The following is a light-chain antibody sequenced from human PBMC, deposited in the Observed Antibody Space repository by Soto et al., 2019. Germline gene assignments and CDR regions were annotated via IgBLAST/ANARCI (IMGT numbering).Light chain of an antibody. V-gene: IGKV1-5*03. CDR2: KAS. Sequence: DIQMTQSPSTLSASFGDRVTIXXRTSQSIGTWLAWFQQKPGKAPKLXXYKASTLDSGVPSRFSGSGSGTEFTLTINSLQSDDFATYYCQEYDRYSRGTFGQGTKVDIK. J-gene: IGKJ1*01. CDR3: QEYDRYSRGT. CDR1: QSIGTW.